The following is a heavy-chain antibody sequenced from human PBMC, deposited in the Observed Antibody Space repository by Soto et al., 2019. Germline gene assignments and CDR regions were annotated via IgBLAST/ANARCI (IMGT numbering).Heavy chain of an antibody. Sequence: GGALRLSCAASGFTFSSYGMHWVRQAPGKGLEWVAVISYDGSNKYYADSVKGRFTISRDNSKNTLYLQMNSLRAEDTAVYYCAKDLSVGGPKERYYYGMDVWGQGTTVAVSS. CDR2: ISYDGSNK. CDR3: AKDLSVGGPKERYYYGMDV. D-gene: IGHD2-15*01. V-gene: IGHV3-30*18. J-gene: IGHJ6*01. CDR1: GFTFSSYG.